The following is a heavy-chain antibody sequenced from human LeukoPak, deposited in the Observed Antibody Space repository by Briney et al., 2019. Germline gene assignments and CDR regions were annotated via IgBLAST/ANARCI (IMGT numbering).Heavy chain of an antibody. J-gene: IGHJ2*01. CDR2: IWYDGSNK. V-gene: IGHV3-33*03. D-gene: IGHD5-12*01. Sequence: PERSLRLSCAASGFTFSNYAMYWVRQAPGKGLEWVAIIWYDGSNKYYADSVKGRFTISRDNSENTVYLQMNSLRAEDTALYYCAKDVRSGWLQAFDLWGRGTLVTVSS. CDR3: AKDVRSGWLQAFDL. CDR1: GFTFSNYA.